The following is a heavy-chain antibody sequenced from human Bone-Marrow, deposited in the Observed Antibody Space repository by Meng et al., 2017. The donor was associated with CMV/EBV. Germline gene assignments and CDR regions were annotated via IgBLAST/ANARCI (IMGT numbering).Heavy chain of an antibody. CDR1: GASTDSYC. CDR2: IHYNGST. V-gene: IGHV4-59*01. Sequence: SCTVSGASTDSYCWGWIRQAPGKGLEWIGHIHYNGSTNYNASLKSRVTVSVDRSKNQFSLKLSSVTAADTAVYYCARPRITIFGVVTVFDAWGQGTLVTVSS. D-gene: IGHD3-3*01. J-gene: IGHJ5*02. CDR3: ARPRITIFGVVTVFDA.